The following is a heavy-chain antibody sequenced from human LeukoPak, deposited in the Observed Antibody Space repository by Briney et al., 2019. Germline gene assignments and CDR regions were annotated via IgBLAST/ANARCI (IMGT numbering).Heavy chain of an antibody. D-gene: IGHD1-26*01. V-gene: IGHV3-21*01. CDR2: ISSSSSYI. Sequence: PGGSLRLSCAASGFTFSSYGMSWVRQAPGKGLEWVSSISSSSSYIYYADSVKGRFTISRDNAKNSLYLQMSSLRAEDTALYYCAKVDHELHWEAYWGQGTLVTVSS. CDR1: GFTFSSYG. J-gene: IGHJ4*02. CDR3: AKVDHELHWEAY.